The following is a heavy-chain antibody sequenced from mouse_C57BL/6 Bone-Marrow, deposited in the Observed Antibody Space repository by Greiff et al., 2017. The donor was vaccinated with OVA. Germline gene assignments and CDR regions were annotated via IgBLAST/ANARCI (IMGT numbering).Heavy chain of an antibody. D-gene: IGHD1-1*01. CDR1: GYSFTSYY. V-gene: IGHV1-66*01. CDR2: IYPGSGNT. J-gene: IGHJ2*01. CDR3: ARLITTVVPYYFDY. Sequence: VKLQESGPELVKPGASVKISCKASGYSFTSYYIHWVKQRPGQGLEWIGWIYPGSGNTKYNEKFKGKATLTADTSSRTAYMQLSSLTSEDSAVYYCARLITTVVPYYFDYWGQGTTLTVSS.